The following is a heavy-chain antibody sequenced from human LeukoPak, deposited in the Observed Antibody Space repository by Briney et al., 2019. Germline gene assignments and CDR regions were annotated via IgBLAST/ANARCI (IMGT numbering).Heavy chain of an antibody. D-gene: IGHD3-22*01. V-gene: IGHV1-2*02. Sequence: GASVKVSCKASGYTFTGYYMHWVRQAPGQGLEWMGWINPNSGGTNYAQKFQGRVTMTRDTSISTAYMELSRLRSDDTAVYYCARGGKRYYDSSESPFDPWGQGTLVTVSS. J-gene: IGHJ5*02. CDR1: GYTFTGYY. CDR2: INPNSGGT. CDR3: ARGGKRYYDSSESPFDP.